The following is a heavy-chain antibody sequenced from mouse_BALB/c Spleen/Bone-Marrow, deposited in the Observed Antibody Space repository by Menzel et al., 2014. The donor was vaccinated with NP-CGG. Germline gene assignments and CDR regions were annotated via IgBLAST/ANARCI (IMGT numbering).Heavy chain of an antibody. CDR3: ARGGLGLDY. D-gene: IGHD3-3*01. CDR1: GYAFSSSW. CDR2: IYPGDGDT. V-gene: IGHV1-82*01. J-gene: IGHJ2*01. Sequence: VQLQQSGPELVKPGASGKISCKASGYAFSSSWMNWVEQRPGQGLEWIGRIYPGDGDTNYNGKFKGKATLTADKSSSTAYMQLSSLTSVDSAVYFCARGGLGLDYWGQGTTLTVSS.